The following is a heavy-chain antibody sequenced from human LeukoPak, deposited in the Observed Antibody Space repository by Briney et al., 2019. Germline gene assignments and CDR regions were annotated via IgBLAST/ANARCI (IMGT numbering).Heavy chain of an antibody. Sequence: SETLSLTCTVSGGSIRSGSYYWSWIRQPAGKGLEWIGHIYTRGTTNYNPSVKSRVTVSLDTSKNQISLKLSSVAAADTAIYYCARVYTVMGATTVDHYHYYMDVWGKGTTVTVSS. CDR2: IYTRGTT. D-gene: IGHD5-18*01. CDR3: ARVYTVMGATTVDHYHYYMDV. CDR1: GGSIRSGSYY. V-gene: IGHV4-61*09. J-gene: IGHJ6*03.